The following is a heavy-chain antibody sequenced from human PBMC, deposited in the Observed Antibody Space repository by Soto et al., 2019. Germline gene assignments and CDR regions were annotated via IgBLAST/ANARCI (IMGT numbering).Heavy chain of an antibody. CDR1: GITFSSHW. Sequence: PGGSLRLSCAVSGITFSSHWMHWVRQAPGKGLEWVSYISSSSSTIYYADSVKGRFTISRDNAKNSLYLQMNSLRAEDTAVYYCARRDDYGDYDGAFDIWGQGTMVTVSS. CDR2: ISSSSSTI. J-gene: IGHJ3*02. CDR3: ARRDDYGDYDGAFDI. D-gene: IGHD4-17*01. V-gene: IGHV3-48*01.